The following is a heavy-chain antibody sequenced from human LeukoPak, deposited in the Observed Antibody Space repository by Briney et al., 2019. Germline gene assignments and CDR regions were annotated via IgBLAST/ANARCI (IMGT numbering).Heavy chain of an antibody. CDR1: GYTSTGYY. D-gene: IGHD3-22*01. V-gene: IGHV1-2*02. CDR2: INPNSGGT. J-gene: IGHJ4*02. CDR3: AYSGYYRAHIDY. Sequence: ASVKVSCKASGYTSTGYYMHWVRQAPGQGLEWMGWINPNSGGTNYAQKFQGRVTMTRDTSISTAYMELSRLRSDDTAVYYCAYSGYYRAHIDYWGQGTLVTVSS.